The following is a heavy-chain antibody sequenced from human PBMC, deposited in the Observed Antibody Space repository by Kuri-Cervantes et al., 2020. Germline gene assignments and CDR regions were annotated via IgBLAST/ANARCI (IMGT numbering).Heavy chain of an antibody. CDR2: IYYSGST. CDR1: GFSLSTSGMC. J-gene: IGHJ4*02. Sequence: SGPTLVKPTQTLTLTCTFSGFSLSTSGMCVSWVRQPPGKGLEWIGYIYYSGSTYYNPSLKSRVTISVDTSKNQFSLKLSSVTAADTAVYYCARDSIYSNYFDYWGQGTLVPSPQ. CDR3: ARDSIYSNYFDY. V-gene: IGHV4-30-4*08. D-gene: IGHD5/OR15-5a*01.